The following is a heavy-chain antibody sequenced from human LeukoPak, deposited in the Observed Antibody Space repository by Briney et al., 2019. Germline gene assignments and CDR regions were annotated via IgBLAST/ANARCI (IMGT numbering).Heavy chain of an antibody. CDR1: GFTFNSYS. CDR2: ISDDETYK. CDR3: TREMLRQRQDY. J-gene: IGHJ4*02. V-gene: IGHV3-30-3*01. Sequence: GGSLRLSCAASGFTFNSYSMHWVRQAPDKGLEWVTAISDDETYKFYADSVKGRFTISRDNSKNTLYLQMNSVRVDDTAIYCCTREMLRQRQDYWGQGMLVIVTS. D-gene: IGHD6-25*01.